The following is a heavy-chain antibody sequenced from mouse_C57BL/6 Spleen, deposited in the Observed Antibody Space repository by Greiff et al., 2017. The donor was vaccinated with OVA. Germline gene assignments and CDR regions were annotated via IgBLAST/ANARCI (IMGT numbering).Heavy chain of an antibody. D-gene: IGHD1-1*01. J-gene: IGHJ2*01. CDR3: ARQMTTVVATNYFDY. CDR1: GFTFSSYG. CDR2: ISSGGSYT. V-gene: IGHV5-6*01. Sequence: EVKLVESGGDLVKPGGSLKLSCAASGFTFSSYGMSWVRQTPDKRLEWVATISSGGSYTYYPDRVKGRFTISRDNAKNTLYLQMSSLKSEDTAMYYCARQMTTVVATNYFDYWGQGITLTVSS.